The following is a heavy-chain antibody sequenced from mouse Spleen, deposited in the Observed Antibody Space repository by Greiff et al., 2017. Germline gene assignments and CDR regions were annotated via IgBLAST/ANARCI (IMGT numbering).Heavy chain of an antibody. Sequence: VHLVESGPGLVAPSQSLSITCTVSGFSLTSYGVHWVRQPPGKGLEWLGVIWAGGSTNYNSALMSRLSISKDNSKSQVFLKMNSLQTDDTAMYYCARDRDGNYAYWGQGTLVTVSA. D-gene: IGHD2-1*01. CDR2: IWAGGST. J-gene: IGHJ3*01. CDR1: GFSLTSYG. CDR3: ARDRDGNYAY. V-gene: IGHV2-9*02.